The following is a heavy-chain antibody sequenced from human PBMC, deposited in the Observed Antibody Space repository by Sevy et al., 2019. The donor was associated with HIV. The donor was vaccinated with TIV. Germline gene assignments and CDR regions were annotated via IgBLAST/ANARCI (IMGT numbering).Heavy chain of an antibody. Sequence: GGSLRLSCAASGLSFRSYELNWVRQAPGKGLQWISYISTGGGTIFYADSVKGRFTISRDNAKNSVSLQMNSLRAEDTAVYFCATSRRDYYNYYFDYWGHGTLVTVSS. V-gene: IGHV3-48*03. J-gene: IGHJ4*01. CDR1: GLSFRSYE. CDR2: ISTGGGTI. D-gene: IGHD3-22*01. CDR3: ATSRRDYYNYYFDY.